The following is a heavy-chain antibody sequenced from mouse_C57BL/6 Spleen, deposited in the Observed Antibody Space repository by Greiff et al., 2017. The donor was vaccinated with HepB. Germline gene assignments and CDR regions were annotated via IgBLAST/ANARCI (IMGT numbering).Heavy chain of an antibody. D-gene: IGHD2-12*01. Sequence: VQLQQSGAELVKPGASVKLSCKASGYTFTSYWMHWVKQRPGQGLEWIGMIHPNSGSTNYNEKFKSKATLTVDKSSSTAYMQLSSLTSEDSAVYYCARSDSPYYFDYWGQGTTLTVSS. CDR3: ARSDSPYYFDY. CDR1: GYTFTSYW. J-gene: IGHJ2*01. CDR2: IHPNSGST. V-gene: IGHV1-64*01.